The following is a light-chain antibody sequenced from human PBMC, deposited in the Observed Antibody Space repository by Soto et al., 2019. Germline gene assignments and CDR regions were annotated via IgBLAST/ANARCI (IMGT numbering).Light chain of an antibody. V-gene: IGKV3-20*01. CDR1: QSISSGY. Sequence: EIVLTQSPGTLSLSPGERATLFCRASQSISSGYLAWYQQKPGQAPSLLIYGASTRATGIPDRFSGSGSGTDFALTISRLEPEDFGVYYCQRYGRSPLTFGQGTKLELK. J-gene: IGKJ2*01. CDR2: GAS. CDR3: QRYGRSPLT.